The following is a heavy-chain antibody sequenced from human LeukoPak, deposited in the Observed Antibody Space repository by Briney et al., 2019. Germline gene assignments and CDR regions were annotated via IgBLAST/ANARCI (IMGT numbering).Heavy chain of an antibody. CDR3: ARDSSSSLYWYFDL. D-gene: IGHD6-6*01. J-gene: IGHJ2*01. CDR2: IWYDGSNK. V-gene: IGHV3-33*01. Sequence: GGSLRLSCAASGFTFGSYDMHWVRQAPGKGLEWVAVIWYDGSNKYYADSVKGRFTISRDNAKNSLYLQMNSLRAEDTAVYYCARDSSSSLYWYFDLWGRGTLVTVSS. CDR1: GFTFGSYD.